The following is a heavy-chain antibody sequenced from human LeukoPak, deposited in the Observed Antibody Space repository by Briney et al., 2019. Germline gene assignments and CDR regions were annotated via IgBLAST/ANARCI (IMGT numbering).Heavy chain of an antibody. CDR1: GFTFSSYA. D-gene: IGHD3-22*01. J-gene: IGHJ4*02. CDR2: ISGSGVNT. V-gene: IGHV3-23*01. Sequence: PGGSLRLACAASGFTFSSYAMSWVRQAPGKGLEWVSAISGSGVNTYYADSVKGRFTISRDNSKNTLYLQMNSLRAEDTAIYYCAKMGEYYYDSSGIDYWGRGALVTVSS. CDR3: AKMGEYYYDSSGIDY.